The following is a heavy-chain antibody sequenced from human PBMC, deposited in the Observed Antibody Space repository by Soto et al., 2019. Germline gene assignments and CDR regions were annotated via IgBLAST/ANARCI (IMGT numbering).Heavy chain of an antibody. CDR1: GGTFGSHG. CDR3: ARGAMANFDY. J-gene: IGHJ4*02. D-gene: IGHD5-18*01. V-gene: IGHV1-69*13. Sequence: VASVKVSCKASGGTFGSHGIAWVRQAPGQGLEWIGGFIAMLGTPTYAKKVQGRATITADESLTSSYLELRSLRSEDTAMYFCARGAMANFDYWGQGTVVTVSS. CDR2: FIAMLGTP.